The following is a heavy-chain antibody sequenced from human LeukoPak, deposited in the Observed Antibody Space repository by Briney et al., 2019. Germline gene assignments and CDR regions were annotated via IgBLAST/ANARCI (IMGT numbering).Heavy chain of an antibody. V-gene: IGHV4-39*07. CDR3: ARVGELWFGDCGAFDI. J-gene: IGHJ3*02. CDR1: GGSISSSSYY. Sequence: SETLSLTCTVSGGSISSSSYYWGWIRQPPGKGLEWIGSIYYSGSTYYNPSLKSRVTISVDTSKNQFSLKLSSVTAADTAVYYCARVGELWFGDCGAFDIWGQGTMVTVSS. CDR2: IYYSGST. D-gene: IGHD3-10*01.